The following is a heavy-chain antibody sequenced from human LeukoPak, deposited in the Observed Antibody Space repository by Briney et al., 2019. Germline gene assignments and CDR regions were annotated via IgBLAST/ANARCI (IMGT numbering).Heavy chain of an antibody. CDR1: GGSTSGYY. V-gene: IGHV4-59*01. Sequence: SETLSLTCTVSGGSTSGYYWSWIRQPPGRGLEWIGYIHYSGRTNYNSSLKSRVTISLDTSKNQFSLKLSSVTAADTAVYYCARDTPRLWFGELSSYYYYGMDVWGQGTTVTVSS. CDR3: ARDTPRLWFGELSSYYYYGMDV. CDR2: IHYSGRT. D-gene: IGHD3-10*01. J-gene: IGHJ6*02.